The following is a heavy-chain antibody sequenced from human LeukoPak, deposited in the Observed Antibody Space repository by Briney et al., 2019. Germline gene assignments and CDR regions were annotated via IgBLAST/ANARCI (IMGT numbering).Heavy chain of an antibody. CDR3: ARENVLRYFPFDP. CDR1: GGSFSGYY. D-gene: IGHD3-9*01. J-gene: IGHJ5*02. V-gene: IGHV4-34*01. Sequence: SETLSLTCAVYGGSFSGYYWSWIRQPPGKGLEWIGEINHSGSTNYKPSLKSRVTISVDTSKNQFSLKLSSVTAADTAVYYCARENVLRYFPFDPWGQGTLVTVSS. CDR2: INHSGST.